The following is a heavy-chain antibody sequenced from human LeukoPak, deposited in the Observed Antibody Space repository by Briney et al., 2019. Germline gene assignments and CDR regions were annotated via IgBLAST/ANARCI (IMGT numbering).Heavy chain of an antibody. D-gene: IGHD2-2*01. CDR3: ARAQSVVPAAMGYFQH. CDR1: GFTFSSYS. V-gene: IGHV3-21*01. J-gene: IGHJ1*01. CDR2: ISSSSSYI. Sequence: GGSLRLSCAASGFTFSSYSMNWVRQAPGKGLEWVSSISSSSSYIYYADSVKGRFTISRDNAKNSLYLQMNSLRAEDTAVYYCARAQSVVPAAMGYFQHWGQGTLVTVSS.